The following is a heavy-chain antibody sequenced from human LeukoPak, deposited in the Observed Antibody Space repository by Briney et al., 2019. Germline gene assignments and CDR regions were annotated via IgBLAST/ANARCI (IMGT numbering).Heavy chain of an antibody. Sequence: SETLSLTCTVSGRSISSYYWSWIRQPPGKGLEWIGYIYYSGSTNYNPSLKSRVTISVDTSKNQFSLKLSSVTAADTAVYYCARDITSTGGDYYYYGMDVWGQGTTVTVSS. J-gene: IGHJ6*02. CDR3: ARDITSTGGDYYYYGMDV. CDR2: IYYSGST. CDR1: GRSISSYY. V-gene: IGHV4-59*01. D-gene: IGHD1-14*01.